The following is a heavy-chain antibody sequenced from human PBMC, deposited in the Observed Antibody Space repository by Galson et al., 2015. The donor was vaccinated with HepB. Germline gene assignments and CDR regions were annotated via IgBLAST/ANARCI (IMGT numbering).Heavy chain of an antibody. CDR3: ARIAVDGLNHYWYFDV. V-gene: IGHV1-69*13. CDR2: IIPLFDTA. J-gene: IGHJ2*01. Sequence: SVKVSCKASGGTFSNYAISWVRQAPGQGLEWMGGIIPLFDTANYAQKFQGRVTITADESTSTAYMGLSSLRSEDTAVYYCARIAVDGLNHYWYFDVWGRGTLVIVS. CDR1: GGTFSNYA. D-gene: IGHD6-19*01.